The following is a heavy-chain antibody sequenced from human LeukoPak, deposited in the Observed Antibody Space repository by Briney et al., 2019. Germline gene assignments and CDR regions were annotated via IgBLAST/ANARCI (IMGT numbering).Heavy chain of an antibody. CDR3: ARESSGYYLYFDY. Sequence: PGGSLRLSCAASGFTVSSNYMSWVRQAPGKGLEWVSVIYSGGSTYYADSVKGRFTISRDNSKNTLCLQMNSLRAEDTAVYYCARESSGYYLYFDYWGQGTLVTVSS. J-gene: IGHJ4*02. V-gene: IGHV3-53*01. CDR2: IYSGGST. CDR1: GFTVSSNY. D-gene: IGHD3-22*01.